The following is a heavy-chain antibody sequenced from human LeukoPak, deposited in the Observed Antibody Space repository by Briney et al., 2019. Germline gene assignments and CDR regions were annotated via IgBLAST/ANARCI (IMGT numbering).Heavy chain of an antibody. V-gene: IGHV4-34*01. CDR3: ARTDRFRAFDI. Sequence: NPSETLSLTCAVYGGSFSGYYWSWIRQPPGKGLEWIGEINHSGSTNYNPSLKSRVTISVDTSKNQFSLKLSSVTAADTAVYYCARTDRFRAFDIWGQGTMVTVSS. CDR2: INHSGST. J-gene: IGHJ3*02. CDR1: GGSFSGYY. D-gene: IGHD3-10*01.